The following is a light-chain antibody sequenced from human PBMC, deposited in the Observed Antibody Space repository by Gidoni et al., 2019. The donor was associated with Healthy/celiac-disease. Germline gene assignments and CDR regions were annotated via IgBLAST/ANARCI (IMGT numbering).Light chain of an antibody. CDR3: QQYNNWPRL. CDR1: QSVSSN. CDR2: GAA. Sequence: EIVMTQPPATLSVSPGERAPLSCRASQSVSSNLAWYQQKPGQAPRLLIYGAATRATGIPARFSGSGSGTEFTLTISSLQSEDFAVYYCQQYNNWPRLFGPGTKVDIK. V-gene: IGKV3-15*01. J-gene: IGKJ3*01.